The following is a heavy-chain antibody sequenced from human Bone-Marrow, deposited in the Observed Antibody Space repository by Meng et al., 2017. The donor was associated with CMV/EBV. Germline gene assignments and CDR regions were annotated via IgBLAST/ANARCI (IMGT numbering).Heavy chain of an antibody. CDR2: IYYSGGT. CDR1: GGSFSNYY. D-gene: IGHD2-2*01. Sequence: SQTLSLTCAVYGGSFSNYYWGWIRQPPGKGLEWIGSIYYSGGTYYNPSLKSRVTISVDTSKNQFSLKLSSVTAADTAVYYCARGDCSSTSCYPYYGMDVWGQGTTVTVSS. V-gene: IGHV4-39*07. CDR3: ARGDCSSTSCYPYYGMDV. J-gene: IGHJ6*02.